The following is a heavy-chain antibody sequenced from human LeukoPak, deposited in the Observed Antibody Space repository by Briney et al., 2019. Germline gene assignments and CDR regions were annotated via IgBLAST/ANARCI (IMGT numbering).Heavy chain of an antibody. V-gene: IGHV3-30-3*01. CDR3: AREPYYYDSSGYYRPIGYLGY. Sequence: GGSLRLSCAASGFTFSTYAMHWVRQAPGKGLEWVAVISYDGSNKYYADSVKGRFTISRDNPKNMLYLQVNSLRAEDTAVFFCAREPYYYDSSGYYRPIGYLGYWGQGILVTVSS. CDR1: GFTFSTYA. D-gene: IGHD3-22*01. J-gene: IGHJ4*02. CDR2: ISYDGSNK.